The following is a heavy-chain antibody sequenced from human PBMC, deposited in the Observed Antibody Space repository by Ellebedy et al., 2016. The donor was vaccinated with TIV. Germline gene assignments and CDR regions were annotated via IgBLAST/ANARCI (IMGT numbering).Heavy chain of an antibody. D-gene: IGHD1-14*01. CDR3: ARGRSGTYIHHAFDY. CDR2: FGISGDTT. V-gene: IGHV3-23*01. Sequence: GESLKISCAASGFTFSSYSMSWVRHAPGKGLEWVLGFGISGDTTYYADSVKGRFTISRDNSKNTLTLQMNSLRGEDTAIYYCARGRSGTYIHHAFDYWGQGALVTVSS. J-gene: IGHJ4*02. CDR1: GFTFSSYS.